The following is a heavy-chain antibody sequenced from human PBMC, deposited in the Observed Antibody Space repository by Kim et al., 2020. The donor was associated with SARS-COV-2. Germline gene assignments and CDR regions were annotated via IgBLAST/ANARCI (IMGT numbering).Heavy chain of an antibody. CDR1: GGTFSSYA. V-gene: IGHV1-69*06. D-gene: IGHD2-21*02. CDR2: IIPIFGTA. J-gene: IGHJ1*01. Sequence: SVKVSCKASGGTFSSYAISWVRQAPGQGLEWMGGIIPIFGTANYAQKFQGRVTITADKSTSTAYMELSSLRSEDTAVYYCASVKHIVVVTATPEYFQHWGQGTLVTVSS. CDR3: ASVKHIVVVTATPEYFQH.